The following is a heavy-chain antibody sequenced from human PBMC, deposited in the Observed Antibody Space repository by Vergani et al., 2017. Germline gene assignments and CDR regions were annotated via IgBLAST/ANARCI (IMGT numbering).Heavy chain of an antibody. J-gene: IGHJ4*02. D-gene: IGHD6-13*01. V-gene: IGHV3-30*18. CDR2: ISYDGSNK. Sequence: QVQLVESGGGVVQPGRSLRLSCAASGFTFSSYGMHWVRQAPGKGLERVAVISYDGSNKYYADSVKGRFTISRDNSKNTLYLQMNSLRAEDTAVYYSAKDGIAEAGCHMYYFDYWGQGTLVTVSS. CDR3: AKDGIAEAGCHMYYFDY. CDR1: GFTFSSYG.